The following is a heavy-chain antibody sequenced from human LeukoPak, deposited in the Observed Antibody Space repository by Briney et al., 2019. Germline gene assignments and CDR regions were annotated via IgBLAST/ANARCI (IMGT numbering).Heavy chain of an antibody. CDR2: ISYSGTT. J-gene: IGHJ4*02. Sequence: SETLSLTCTVSGGSISSYYWSWIRQPPGKGLEWVGYISYSGTTNYNPSLKSRVTISIDTSMKQFSLKLSSVTAADTAIYYCARDLGYSNGLDYWGQGTLVTVSS. CDR1: GGSISSYY. V-gene: IGHV4-59*01. D-gene: IGHD5-18*01. CDR3: ARDLGYSNGLDY.